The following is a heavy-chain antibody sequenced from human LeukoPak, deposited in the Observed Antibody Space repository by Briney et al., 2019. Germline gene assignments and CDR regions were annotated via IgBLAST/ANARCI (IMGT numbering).Heavy chain of an antibody. D-gene: IGHD3-22*01. CDR3: ARLYQHDSSTYRPVDY. V-gene: IGHV3-7*01. CDR2: KKQDGGET. J-gene: IGHJ4*02. Sequence: GGSLRLSCAASGFSFSSSGMHWVRQAPAKGPAWVANKKQDGGETYYVDSVKGRFTISRDDAKNSLYLQMNSLRAEDTAVYYCARLYQHDSSTYRPVDYWGQGTLVSVSS. CDR1: GFSFSSSG.